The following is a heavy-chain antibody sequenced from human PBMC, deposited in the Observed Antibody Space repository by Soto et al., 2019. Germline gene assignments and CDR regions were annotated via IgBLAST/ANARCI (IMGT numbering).Heavy chain of an antibody. V-gene: IGHV1-18*01. CDR3: ASGGSYYDDVIHGAFDI. CDR2: ISPYNGNT. D-gene: IGHD1-26*01. CDR1: GYTFTTYG. Sequence: QVQLVQSGAEVRKPGASVKVSCKASGYTFTTYGISWVRQAPGQGLEWMGWISPYNGNTNYAQKLQGRVTMTTDASASTAYMELTSMTSDDTGVYYCASGGSYYDDVIHGAFDIWGQGTMVTVSS. J-gene: IGHJ3*02.